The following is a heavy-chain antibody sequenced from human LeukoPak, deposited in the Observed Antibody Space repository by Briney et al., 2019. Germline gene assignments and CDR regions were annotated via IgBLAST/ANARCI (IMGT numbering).Heavy chain of an antibody. Sequence: GGSLRLSCTASGFTFGDYAMSWVRQAPGKGLEWVGFIRSKAYGGTTEYAASVKGRFTISRDDSKSIAYLQMNSLKTEDTAVYYCTRALYDSSGYYGYWGQGTLVTVSS. CDR3: TRALYDSSGYYGY. J-gene: IGHJ4*02. CDR1: GFTFGDYA. CDR2: IRSKAYGGTT. D-gene: IGHD3-22*01. V-gene: IGHV3-49*04.